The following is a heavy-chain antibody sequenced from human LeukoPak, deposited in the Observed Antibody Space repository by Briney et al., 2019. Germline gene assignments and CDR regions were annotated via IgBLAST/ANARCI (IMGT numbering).Heavy chain of an antibody. Sequence: PGGSERLSCAASGFTFDDYAMHWVRQAPGKGLEWVSLISGDGGSTYYADSVKGRFTISRDNSNNSLYLQMNTVRSEDTAFYHCTGGATGYWGQETMVAAFS. D-gene: IGHD3-16*01. J-gene: IGHJ4*02. V-gene: IGHV3-43*02. CDR2: ISGDGGST. CDR1: GFTFDDYA. CDR3: TGGATGY.